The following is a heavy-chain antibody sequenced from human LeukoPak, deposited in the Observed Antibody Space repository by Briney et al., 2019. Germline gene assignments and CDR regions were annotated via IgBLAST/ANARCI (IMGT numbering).Heavy chain of an antibody. CDR2: IYYSGST. CDR3: ARILGRAAHVDY. Sequence: PSETLSLTCTVSGGSISSYYWSWIRQPPGKGLEWIGYIYYSGSTNYNPSLKSRVTISVDTSRNQFSLKLSSVTAADTAVYYCARILGRAAHVDYWGQGTLVTVSS. CDR1: GGSISSYY. J-gene: IGHJ4*02. V-gene: IGHV4-59*01. D-gene: IGHD6-6*01.